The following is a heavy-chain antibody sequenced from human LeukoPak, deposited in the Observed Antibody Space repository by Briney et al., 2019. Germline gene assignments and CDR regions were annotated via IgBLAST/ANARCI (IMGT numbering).Heavy chain of an antibody. J-gene: IGHJ4*02. CDR1: GFTFSNAW. CDR3: TTGRRFDY. Sequence: GGSLRLSCAASGFTFSNAWMSWVRQAPGKGLEWVGRINSKTDGGTTDYAAPVRGRFTISRDDSKNTLYLQMNSLKTEDTAVYYCTTGRRFDYWGQGTLVTVSS. V-gene: IGHV3-15*01. CDR2: INSKTDGGTT.